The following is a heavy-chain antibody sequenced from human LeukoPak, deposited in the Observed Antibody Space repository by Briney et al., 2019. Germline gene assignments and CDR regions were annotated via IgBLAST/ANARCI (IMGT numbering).Heavy chain of an antibody. CDR2: INPSSGGT. Sequence: ASVKVSCKASGYTFTSYYMHWVRQAPGQGLEWMGWINPSSGGTNYAQKFQGRVTMTRDTSISTAYMELSRLRSDDTAVYYCARERGSYRAEFDYWGQGTLVTVSS. V-gene: IGHV1-2*02. D-gene: IGHD1-26*01. CDR1: GYTFTSYY. CDR3: ARERGSYRAEFDY. J-gene: IGHJ4*02.